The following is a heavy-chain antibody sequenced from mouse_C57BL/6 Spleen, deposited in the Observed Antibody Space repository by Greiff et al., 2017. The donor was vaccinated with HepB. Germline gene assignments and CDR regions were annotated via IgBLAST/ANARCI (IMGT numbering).Heavy chain of an antibody. Sequence: EVKLMESGPELVKPGASVKISCKASGYSFTDYNMNWVKQSNGKSLEWIGVINPNYGTTSYNQKFKGKATLTVDQSSSTAYMQLNSLTSEDSAVYYCARAYLRYGRYYAMDYWGQGTSVTVSS. J-gene: IGHJ4*01. CDR2: INPNYGTT. CDR1: GYSFTDYN. D-gene: IGHD1-1*01. V-gene: IGHV1-39*01. CDR3: ARAYLRYGRYYAMDY.